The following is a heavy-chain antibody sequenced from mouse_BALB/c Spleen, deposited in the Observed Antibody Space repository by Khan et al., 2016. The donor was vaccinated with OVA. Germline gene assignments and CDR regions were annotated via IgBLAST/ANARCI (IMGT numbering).Heavy chain of an antibody. CDR2: FYPGSDNT. V-gene: IGHV1-77*01. Sequence: QVQLQQSGAELARPGASVRLSCKASGYTFTDYYINWMRQRTGQGLEWIGEFYPGSDNTYYNEKFKGKATLTADKSSSTVYMQLRSLTSEDSAVYFCAREWAAWFPYWGQGTLVTVS. CDR3: AREWAAWFPY. D-gene: IGHD1-3*01. J-gene: IGHJ3*01. CDR1: GYTFTDYY.